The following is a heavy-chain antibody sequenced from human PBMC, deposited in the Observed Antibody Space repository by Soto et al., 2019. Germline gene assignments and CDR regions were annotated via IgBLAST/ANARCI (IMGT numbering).Heavy chain of an antibody. D-gene: IGHD1-26*01. J-gene: IGHJ4*02. Sequence: QVQLVESGGGVVQPGRSLRLSCAASGFTFSSYGMHWVRQAPGQGLEWVADIWYDGSNKYYADSVKGRFTISRDNSNNPLYLQMNSLRAEDTAGDYCATSGSYPDYWGQGTLVTVSS. CDR3: ATSGSYPDY. V-gene: IGHV3-33*01. CDR2: IWYDGSNK. CDR1: GFTFSSYG.